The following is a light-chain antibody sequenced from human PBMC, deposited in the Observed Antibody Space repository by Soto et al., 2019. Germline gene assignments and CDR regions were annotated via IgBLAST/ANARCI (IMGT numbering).Light chain of an antibody. J-gene: IGLJ1*01. CDR1: SSDIGGYDY. V-gene: IGLV2-14*01. CDR3: CSYTRTSNHYC. Sequence: QSALTQHACVSVSPGQSITVSCTGTSSDIGGYDYVSWYQQRPGKAPKLMIYEVRYRPSGVSNRFSGSKSGNTASLTISELQAEDGADYYFCSYTRTSNHYCFGSGSKVTVL. CDR2: EVR.